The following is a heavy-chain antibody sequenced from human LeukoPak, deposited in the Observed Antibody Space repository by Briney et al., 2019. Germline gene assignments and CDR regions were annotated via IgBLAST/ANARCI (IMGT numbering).Heavy chain of an antibody. J-gene: IGHJ6*03. V-gene: IGHV4-4*09. CDR1: GGSISSYY. CDR3: ARSNPRIAARRAYYYYYMDV. Sequence: PSETLSLTCTVSGGSISSYYWSWIRQPPGKGLEWIGYIYTSGSTNYNPSLNSRVTISVDTSKNQFSLKLSSVTAADTAVYYCARSNPRIAARRAYYYYYMDVWGKGTTVTVSS. D-gene: IGHD6-13*01. CDR2: IYTSGST.